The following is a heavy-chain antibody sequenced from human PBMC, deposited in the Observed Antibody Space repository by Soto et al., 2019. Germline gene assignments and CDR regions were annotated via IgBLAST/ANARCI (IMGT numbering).Heavy chain of an antibody. CDR1: GFTFGDYA. CDR2: IRSKAYGGTT. D-gene: IGHD3-22*01. CDR3: TRDHYYDSSGYYYDYDY. J-gene: IGHJ4*02. V-gene: IGHV3-49*04. Sequence: GGSLRLSCTASGFTFGDYAMSWVRQAPGKGLEWVGFIRSKAYGGTTEYAASVKGRFTISRDDSKSIAYLQMNSLKTEDTAVYYCTRDHYYDSSGYYYDYDYWGQGTLVTVSS.